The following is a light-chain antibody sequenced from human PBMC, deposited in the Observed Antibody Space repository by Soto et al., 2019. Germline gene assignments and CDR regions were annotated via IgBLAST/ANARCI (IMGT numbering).Light chain of an antibody. CDR2: WAS. V-gene: IGKV4-1*01. Sequence: DIVMTQSPDSLAVSLGERATINCKSSQSVLYSSDNKNYLAWYHQRPGQPPKLLIYWASTRESGVPDRFSGSGSVTDFSLTISSLQAEDVAVYYCQQYYSTPPLYTFGQGTKLEIK. CDR3: QQYYSTPPLYT. CDR1: QSVLYSSDNKNY. J-gene: IGKJ2*01.